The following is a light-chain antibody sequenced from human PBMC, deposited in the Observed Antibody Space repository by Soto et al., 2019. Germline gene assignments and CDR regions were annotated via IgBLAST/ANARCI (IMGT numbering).Light chain of an antibody. CDR1: QTIISW. V-gene: IGKV1-5*03. J-gene: IGKJ1*01. CDR3: QHYNSYSEA. Sequence: DIQMTQSPSTLSGSVGDRVTITFRASQTIISWLACYQQKPGKAPKLLIYKASTLKSGVPSRFSGSGSGTEFTLTISSLQPDDFATYYCQHYNSYSEAFGQGTKVDIK. CDR2: KAS.